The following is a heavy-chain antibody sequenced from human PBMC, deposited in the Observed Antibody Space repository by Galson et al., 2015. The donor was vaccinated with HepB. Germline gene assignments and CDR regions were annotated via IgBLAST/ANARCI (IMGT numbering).Heavy chain of an antibody. D-gene: IGHD3-22*01. J-gene: IGHJ6*02. CDR3: TSPYQSSAEGYYYDSSGYDPYYYYGMDV. Sequence: SLRLSCAASGFTFGDYAMSWVRQAPGKGLEWVGFIRSKAYGGTTEYAASVKGRFTISRDDSKSIAYLQMNSLKTEDTAVYYCTSPYQSSAEGYYYDSSGYDPYYYYGMDVWGQGTTVTVSS. V-gene: IGHV3-49*04. CDR2: IRSKAYGGTT. CDR1: GFTFGDYA.